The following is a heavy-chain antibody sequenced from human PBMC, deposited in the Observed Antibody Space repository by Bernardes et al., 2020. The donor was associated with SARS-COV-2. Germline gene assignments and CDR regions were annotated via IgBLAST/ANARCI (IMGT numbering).Heavy chain of an antibody. Sequence: GGSLRLSCAASGFTFSSYAMSWVRQAPGKGLEWVSAISGSGGSTYYADSVKGRFTISRDNSQNTLYLQMNSLRAEDTAVYYCAKEVGYCSSTSCYRGFDPWGQGTLVTVSS. J-gene: IGHJ5*02. D-gene: IGHD2-2*01. CDR2: ISGSGGST. V-gene: IGHV3-23*01. CDR3: AKEVGYCSSTSCYRGFDP. CDR1: GFTFSSYA.